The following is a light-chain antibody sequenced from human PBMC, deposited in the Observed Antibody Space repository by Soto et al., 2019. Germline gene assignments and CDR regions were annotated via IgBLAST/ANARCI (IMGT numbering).Light chain of an antibody. CDR2: GAS. V-gene: IGKV3-20*01. J-gene: IGKJ1*01. CDR3: QQYGRSPRT. CDR1: QSISSY. Sequence: VLTRSPGTLSLSPGERATLSCRASQSISSYVAWYQQKPGQAPRLLIYGASTRADGIADRFSGSGSGTDFTLRIRRLEPEDFAVYYCQQYGRSPRTFGQGTKVDIK.